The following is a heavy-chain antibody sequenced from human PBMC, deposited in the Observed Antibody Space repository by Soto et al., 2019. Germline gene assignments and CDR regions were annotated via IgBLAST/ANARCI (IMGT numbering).Heavy chain of an antibody. J-gene: IGHJ3*02. Sequence: QVQLQQWGAGLLKPSETLSLTCAVYGGSFSGYYWSWIRQPPGKGLEWIGEINHSGSTNYNPSLKSRVTTSVDTSKNQFSLKLSSVTAADTAVYYCARGRTDAFAIWGQGTMVTVSS. CDR1: GGSFSGYY. V-gene: IGHV4-34*01. CDR3: ARGRTDAFAI. CDR2: INHSGST.